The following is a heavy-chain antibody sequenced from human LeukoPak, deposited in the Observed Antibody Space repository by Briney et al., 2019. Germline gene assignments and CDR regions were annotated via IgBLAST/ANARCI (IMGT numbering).Heavy chain of an antibody. D-gene: IGHD1-26*01. CDR3: ARDRYSGSYHDAFDI. Sequence: SETLSLTCTVSGGSISNSNYYWGWIRQPAGKGLEWIGRIYSSGSTNYNPSLKSRVTISVDTSKNQFSLKLSSVTAADTAVYYCARDRYSGSYHDAFDIWGQGTMVTVSS. J-gene: IGHJ3*02. V-gene: IGHV4-61*02. CDR2: IYSSGST. CDR1: GGSISNSNYY.